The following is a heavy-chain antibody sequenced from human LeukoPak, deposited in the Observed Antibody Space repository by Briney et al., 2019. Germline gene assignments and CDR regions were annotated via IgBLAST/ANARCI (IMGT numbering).Heavy chain of an antibody. Sequence: GGSLRLSCAASGFTFSSYGMHWVRQAPGKGLEWVAVISYDGSNKYYADSVKGRFTISRDNAKNTLYLQMSSLRAEDTAIYYCARALGYWGQGTLVTVSS. CDR1: GFTFSSYG. CDR2: ISYDGSNK. V-gene: IGHV3-30*03. CDR3: ARALGY. J-gene: IGHJ4*02.